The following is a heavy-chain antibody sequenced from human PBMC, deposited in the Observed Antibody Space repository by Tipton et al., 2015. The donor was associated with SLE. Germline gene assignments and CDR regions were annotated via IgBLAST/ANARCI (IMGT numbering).Heavy chain of an antibody. CDR1: GFIFSSYW. CDR2: IKQDGSET. D-gene: IGHD3-22*01. V-gene: IGHV3-7*01. Sequence: GSLRLSCAASGFIFSSYWMTWVRQAPGKGLEWVANIKQDGSETYYVDSVKGRFTISRDNAKNSLFLQMNSLRAEDTATYFCARGPMTLMVVVTLDYWGQGTLVTVSS. CDR3: ARGPMTLMVVVTLDY. J-gene: IGHJ4*02.